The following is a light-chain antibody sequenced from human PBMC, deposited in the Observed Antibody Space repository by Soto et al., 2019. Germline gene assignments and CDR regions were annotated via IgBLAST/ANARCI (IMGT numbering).Light chain of an antibody. Sequence: EIMMTQSPVTLSVSPGERATLSCRASQSVNSNLAWYQQKPGQALRLLIYGASTRATGIPARFSGSGSGTEFTLTISSLQSDDFAVQYCQQYNNWPQTFGQGTKVDIQ. CDR1: QSVNSN. J-gene: IGKJ1*01. CDR2: GAS. V-gene: IGKV3-15*01. CDR3: QQYNNWPQT.